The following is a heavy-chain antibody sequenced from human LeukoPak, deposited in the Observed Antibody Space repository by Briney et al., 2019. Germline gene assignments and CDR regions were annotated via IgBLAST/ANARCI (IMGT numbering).Heavy chain of an antibody. V-gene: IGHV1-69*13. CDR2: IIPTFGTA. J-gene: IGHJ6*02. D-gene: IGHD6-19*01. CDR3: ASGEPILAVAGTGLTRGYYYYGMDV. Sequence: SVKVSCKASGGTFSSYAISWVRQAPGQGLEWMGGIIPTFGTANYAQKFQGRVTITADESTSTAYMELSSLRSEDTAVYYCASGEPILAVAGTGLTRGYYYYGMDVWGQGTTVTVSS. CDR1: GGTFSSYA.